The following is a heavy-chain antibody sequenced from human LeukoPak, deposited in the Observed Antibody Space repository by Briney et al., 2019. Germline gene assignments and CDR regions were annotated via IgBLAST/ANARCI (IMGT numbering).Heavy chain of an antibody. CDR2: ISYDGSNK. CDR3: ARDQVTAAAGPYDY. J-gene: IGHJ4*02. D-gene: IGHD6-13*01. CDR1: GFTFSSYA. Sequence: GGSLRLSCAASGFTFSSYAMHWVRQAPGKGLEWVAVISYDGSNKYYADSVEGRFTISRDNSKNTLYLQMNSLRAEDTAVYYCARDQVTAAAGPYDYWGQGTLVTVSS. V-gene: IGHV3-30*04.